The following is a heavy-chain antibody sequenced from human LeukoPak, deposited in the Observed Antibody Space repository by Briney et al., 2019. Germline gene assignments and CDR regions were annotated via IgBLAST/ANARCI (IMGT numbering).Heavy chain of an antibody. CDR1: GFTFNSYA. J-gene: IGHJ4*02. V-gene: IGHV3-23*01. Sequence: GGSLRLSCTASGFTFNSYAMNWVRQAPGKGLEWVSTIRGSGGSTYTADSVKGRFIISRDNSKNTLYLQMNSLRAEDTAVYYCAKDRPIAANSPVAYWGQGTLVTVSS. CDR3: AKDRPIAANSPVAY. CDR2: IRGSGGST. D-gene: IGHD6-13*01.